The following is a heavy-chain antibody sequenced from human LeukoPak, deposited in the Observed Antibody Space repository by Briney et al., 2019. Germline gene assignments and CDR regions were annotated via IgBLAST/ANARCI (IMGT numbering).Heavy chain of an antibody. D-gene: IGHD3-10*01. CDR2: INSGGGAT. CDR1: GFTFSSST. Sequence: GGSLRLSCAASGFTFSSSTMSWLRQAPGKGLEWVSAINSGGGATSAGSVKGRFTISRDNSKNTLYLQMNSLRAEDTAVYYRAKGSDGAGSYRPFDYWGQGTLVTVSS. J-gene: IGHJ4*02. V-gene: IGHV3-23*01. CDR3: AKGSDGAGSYRPFDY.